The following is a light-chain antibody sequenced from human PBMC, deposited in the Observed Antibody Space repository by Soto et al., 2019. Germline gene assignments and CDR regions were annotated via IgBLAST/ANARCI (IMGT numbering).Light chain of an antibody. V-gene: IGKV3-15*01. J-gene: IGKJ3*01. CDR3: QQYNNWPPMIT. CDR2: GAS. Sequence: EIVMTQSPATLSVSPGERATLSCRASQSVSSNLAWYQQKPGQAPRLLIYGASTRATGIPARFSGSGSGTEFTPTTSNLQSEDFAVYYCQQYNNWPPMITFGPGTKVDIK. CDR1: QSVSSN.